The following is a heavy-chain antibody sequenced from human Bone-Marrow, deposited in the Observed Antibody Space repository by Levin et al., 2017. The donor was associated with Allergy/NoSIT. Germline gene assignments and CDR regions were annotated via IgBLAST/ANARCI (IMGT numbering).Heavy chain of an antibody. J-gene: IGHJ4*02. CDR3: AVSDILTGYYIDF. CDR2: IDTYGNS. CDR1: GASISRSRYY. V-gene: IGHV4-61*02. Sequence: SETLSLTCTVAGASISRSRYYWSWIRQPAGRGLEWIGRIDTYGNSNYNPSLESRITMSVDMSKNQFSLKLSSVSAADTAVYYCAVSDILTGYYIDFWGRGTLVTVSS. D-gene: IGHD3-9*01.